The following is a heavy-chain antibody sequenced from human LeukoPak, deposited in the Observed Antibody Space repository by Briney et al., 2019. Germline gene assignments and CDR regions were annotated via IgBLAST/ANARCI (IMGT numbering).Heavy chain of an antibody. D-gene: IGHD3-10*01. CDR1: GGSFSGYY. Sequence: PSETLSLTCAVYGGSFSGYYWSWIRQPPGKGLEWIGEINHSGSTNYNPSLKSRVTISVDTSKNQFSLKLSSVTAADTAVYYCARDHCGSGSYLGFDYWGQGTLVTVSS. J-gene: IGHJ4*02. CDR3: ARDHCGSGSYLGFDY. V-gene: IGHV4-34*01. CDR2: INHSGST.